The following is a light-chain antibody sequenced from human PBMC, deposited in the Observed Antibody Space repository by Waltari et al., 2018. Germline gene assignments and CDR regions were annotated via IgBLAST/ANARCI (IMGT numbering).Light chain of an antibody. J-gene: IGLJ2*01. Sequence: QSALTQPASVSGSPGQSITISCTGTSSDVGSYNLVSWYPQPPGKAPKLMIYEGSKRPSGVSNRFSGSKSGNTASLTISGLQAEDEADYYCCSYAGSHVVFGGGTKLTVL. CDR2: EGS. CDR3: CSYAGSHVV. V-gene: IGLV2-23*01. CDR1: SSDVGSYNL.